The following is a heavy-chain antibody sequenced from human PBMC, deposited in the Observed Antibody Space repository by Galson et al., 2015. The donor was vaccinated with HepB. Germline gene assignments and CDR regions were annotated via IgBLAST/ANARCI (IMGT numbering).Heavy chain of an antibody. Sequence: SETLSLTCAVYGGSFSGYYWSWIRQPPGKGLEWIGEINHSGSTNYNPSLKSRVTISVDTSKNQFSLKLSSVTAADTAVYYCARRWYYDYVWGSYRHYYFDYWGQGTLVTVSS. V-gene: IGHV4-34*01. CDR3: ARRWYYDYVWGSYRHYYFDY. CDR1: GGSFSGYY. CDR2: INHSGST. D-gene: IGHD3-16*02. J-gene: IGHJ4*02.